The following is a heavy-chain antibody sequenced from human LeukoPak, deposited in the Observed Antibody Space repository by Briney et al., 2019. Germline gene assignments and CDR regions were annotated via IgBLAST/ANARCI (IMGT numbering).Heavy chain of an antibody. CDR3: ASNGDDCGGIINYYFDY. Sequence: SETLSLTCAVYGGSFSGYYWSWIRQPPGKGLEWIGEINHSGSTNYNPSLKSRVTISVDTSKNQFSLKLSSVTAADTAVYYCASNGDDCGGIINYYFDYWGQGTLVTVSS. CDR1: GGSFSGYY. V-gene: IGHV4-34*01. CDR2: INHSGST. J-gene: IGHJ4*02. D-gene: IGHD4-23*01.